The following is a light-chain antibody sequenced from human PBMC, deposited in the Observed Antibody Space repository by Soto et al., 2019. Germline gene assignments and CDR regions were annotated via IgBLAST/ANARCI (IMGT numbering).Light chain of an antibody. CDR3: NSRGGSRPYYV. CDR1: SSDIGAYNS. Sequence: QSVLTQPAYVSGSPGQSITISCTGTSSDIGAYNSVSWYQQYPGRAPKLMIYEVSNRPSGVSARFSASKSGNTASLTISGLQAEDEADYYCNSRGGSRPYYVFGTGTKVTVL. CDR2: EVS. V-gene: IGLV2-14*01. J-gene: IGLJ1*01.